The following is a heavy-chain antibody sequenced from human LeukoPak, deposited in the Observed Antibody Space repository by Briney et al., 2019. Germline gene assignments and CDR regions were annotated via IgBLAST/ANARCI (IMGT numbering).Heavy chain of an antibody. CDR1: GFTSSTNP. V-gene: IGHV3-23*01. CDR2: ISPDNT. D-gene: IGHD3-10*01. J-gene: IGHJ3*02. CDR3: VKEHVDRAFTRSFEI. Sequence: GGSLRLSCAASGFTSSTNPMSWVRQAPGKGLEWVSAISPDNTYYADSVKGRLTISRDDSKNTVYLQMNSPRAEDTARYYCVKEHVDRAFTRSFEIWGQGTVVTVSS.